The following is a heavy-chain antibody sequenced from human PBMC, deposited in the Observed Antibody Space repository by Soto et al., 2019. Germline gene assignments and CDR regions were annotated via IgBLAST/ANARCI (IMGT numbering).Heavy chain of an antibody. V-gene: IGHV3-13*01. CDR2: IGTAGDT. Sequence: EVQLLESGGGLVQPGGSLRLSCAASGIAFSSYAMSWVRQAPGKGLEWVSGIGTAGDTYYPGSVKGRFTISRENAKNSLYLQMNSLRAGDTAVYYCARARNNDAFDIWGQGTMVTVSS. CDR1: GIAFSSYA. J-gene: IGHJ3*02. CDR3: ARARNNDAFDI.